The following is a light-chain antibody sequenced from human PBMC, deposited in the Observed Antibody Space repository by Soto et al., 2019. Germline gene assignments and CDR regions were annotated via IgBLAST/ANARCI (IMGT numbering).Light chain of an antibody. CDR3: QQYNNWPRT. CDR1: QSVSSN. J-gene: IGKJ1*01. V-gene: IGKV3-15*01. CDR2: GAS. Sequence: EIVMTQSPVTLSVSPGERATLSCRASQSVSSNLAWYQQKPGQVPRLLIYGASTRATGIPARFSGSGSGTEFSLTISSRQSEDFAVYYCQQYNNWPRTFGQGTKVEIK.